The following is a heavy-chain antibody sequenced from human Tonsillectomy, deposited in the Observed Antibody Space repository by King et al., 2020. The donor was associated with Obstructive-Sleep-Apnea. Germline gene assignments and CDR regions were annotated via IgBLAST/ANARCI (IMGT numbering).Heavy chain of an antibody. CDR1: GGSISSHY. D-gene: IGHD1-1*01. CDR3: ARHQKLEPTAGAFVY. J-gene: IGHJ4*02. V-gene: IGHV4-59*08. Sequence: QVQLQESGPGLVKPSETLSLTCIVSGGSISSHYWSWIRQPPGKGLEWIGYIYYSGSTNYNPSLKSRITISVDTSKNQFSLKLSSVTAADTAMYYCARHQKLEPTAGAFVYWGQGTLVTVSS. CDR2: IYYSGST.